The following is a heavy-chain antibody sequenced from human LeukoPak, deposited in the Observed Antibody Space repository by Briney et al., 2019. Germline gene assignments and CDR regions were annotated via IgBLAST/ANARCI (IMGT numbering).Heavy chain of an antibody. CDR3: ARVGSESYWDYFDY. V-gene: IGHV1-2*04. CDR2: INPNSGGT. Sequence: ASVKVSCKASGYTFTGYYMHWVRQAPGQGLGWMGWINPNSGGTNYAQKFQGWVTMTRDTSISTAYMELSRLRSDETAVYYCARVGSESYWDYFDYWGQGTLVTVPS. CDR1: GYTFTGYY. D-gene: IGHD3-10*01. J-gene: IGHJ4*02.